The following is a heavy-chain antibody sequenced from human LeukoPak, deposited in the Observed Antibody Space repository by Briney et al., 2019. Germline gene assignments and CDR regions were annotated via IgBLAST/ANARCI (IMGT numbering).Heavy chain of an antibody. J-gene: IGHJ4*02. D-gene: IGHD3-10*01. CDR1: GGSISSGSYY. CDR2: IYTSGNT. Sequence: PSETLSLTCTVSGGSISSGSYYWSWIRQPAGKGREGSGRIYTSGNTHYHPSLKSRVTISVDPYKNQFSLKLSSVTAADTAVYYCARDSVTMVRGATKDYWGQGTLVTVSS. V-gene: IGHV4-61*02. CDR3: ARDSVTMVRGATKDY.